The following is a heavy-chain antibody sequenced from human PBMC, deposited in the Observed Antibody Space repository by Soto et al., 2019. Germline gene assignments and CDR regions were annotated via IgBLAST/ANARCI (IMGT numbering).Heavy chain of an antibody. CDR1: GGSISSYY. J-gene: IGHJ4*02. CDR2: IYYSGST. CDR3: ARGSSGWYLFDY. Sequence: SETLSLTCTVSGGSISSYYWSWIRQPPGKGLEWIGYIYYSGSTNYNPSLKSRVTISVDTSKNQSSLKLSSVTAADTAVYYCARGSSGWYLFDYWGQGTLVTVSS. V-gene: IGHV4-59*01. D-gene: IGHD6-19*01.